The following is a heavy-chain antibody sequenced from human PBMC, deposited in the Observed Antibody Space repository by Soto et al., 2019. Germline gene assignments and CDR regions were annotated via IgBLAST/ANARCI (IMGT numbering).Heavy chain of an antibody. CDR2: ISYDEDNK. CDR1: GFTFSSYC. CDR3: AKDMTTVTTGYSYCYHGMDV. Sequence: LRLSCAASGFTFSSYCLHWVRQAPDMGLEWVALISYDEDNKYYADSVNGRFTISRDNSKNTLYLQMTSLRAEDTAVYYCAKDMTTVTTGYSYCYHGMDVWGQGTTVTVSS. V-gene: IGHV3-30*18. J-gene: IGHJ6*02. D-gene: IGHD4-4*01.